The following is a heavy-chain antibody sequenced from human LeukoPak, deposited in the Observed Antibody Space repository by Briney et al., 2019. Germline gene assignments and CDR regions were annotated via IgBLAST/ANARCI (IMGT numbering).Heavy chain of an antibody. CDR2: ISSSSSYI. J-gene: IGHJ5*02. CDR3: ARDEDRWFDP. V-gene: IGHV3-21*01. CDR1: GFTFSSYS. Sequence: GGSLRLSCAASGFTFSSYSMNWVRQAPGKGLEWVSSISSSSSYIYYADSVKGRFTISRDDAKNSLYLQMNSLRAEDTAVYYCARDEDRWFDPWGQGTLVTVSS.